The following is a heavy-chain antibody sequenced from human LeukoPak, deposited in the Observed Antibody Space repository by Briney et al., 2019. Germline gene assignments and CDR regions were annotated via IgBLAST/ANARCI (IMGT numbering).Heavy chain of an antibody. D-gene: IGHD3-22*01. J-gene: IGHJ5*02. V-gene: IGHV5-51*01. CDR2: IHPGDSDT. CDR3: ARRGYYDSSGFRYFDP. Sequence: GESLKTSCKARGYSCRTYLNAWVRPTSGKELEWMGIIHPGDSDTRYSPSFQGQVTIPADKSINTAYLQWSSLKDSDTAMYYCARRGYYDSSGFRYFDPWGQGTLVTVSS. CDR1: GYSCRTYL.